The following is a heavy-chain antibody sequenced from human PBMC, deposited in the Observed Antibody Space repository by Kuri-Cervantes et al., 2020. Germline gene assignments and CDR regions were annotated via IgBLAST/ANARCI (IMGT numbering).Heavy chain of an antibody. V-gene: IGHV3-21*01. CDR3: ARIGTGYKFRFDP. Sequence: GGSLRLSCAASGFTFSSYSMNWVRQAPGKGLEWVSSISSSSSYIYYADSVKGRFTISRDNAKNSLYLQMNSLRAEDTAAYYCARIGTGYKFRFDPWGQGTLVTVSS. CDR1: GFTFSSYS. D-gene: IGHD3-9*01. CDR2: ISSSSSYI. J-gene: IGHJ5*02.